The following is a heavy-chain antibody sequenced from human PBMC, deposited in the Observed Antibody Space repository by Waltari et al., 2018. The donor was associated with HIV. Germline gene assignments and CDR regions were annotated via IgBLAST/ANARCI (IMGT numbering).Heavy chain of an antibody. V-gene: IGHV5-51*01. CDR2: IYPGDSDT. D-gene: IGHD2-15*01. J-gene: IGHJ4*02. CDR3: AKHEGRRWTSDY. CDR1: GYTFTNYW. Sequence: EIELVQSGPEVKKPGESLKISCKVSGYTFTNYWIGWVRQVPGKGREWMGNIYPGDSDTTYNPPFQGQVTISADKAINTAYLQWSSLKASDSAIYYCAKHEGRRWTSDYWGQGTLVIVSS.